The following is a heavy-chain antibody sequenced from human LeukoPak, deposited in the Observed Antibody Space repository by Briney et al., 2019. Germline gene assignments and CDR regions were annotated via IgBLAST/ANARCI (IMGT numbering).Heavy chain of an antibody. V-gene: IGHV1-69*01. CDR1: GGTFSSYA. Sequence: SSVKVSCKASGGTFSSYAICWVRQAPGQGLEWMGGIIPIFGTANYAQKFQGRVTITADESTSTAYMELSSLRSEDTAVYYCARDWSSPLTSDAFDIWGQGTMVTVSS. J-gene: IGHJ3*02. CDR3: ARDWSSPLTSDAFDI. D-gene: IGHD1-20*01. CDR2: IIPIFGTA.